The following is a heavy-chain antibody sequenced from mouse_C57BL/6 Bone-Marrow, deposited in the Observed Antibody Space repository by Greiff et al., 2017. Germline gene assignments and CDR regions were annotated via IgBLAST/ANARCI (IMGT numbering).Heavy chain of an antibody. J-gene: IGHJ2*01. CDR3: ARDYDYDPYYFDY. V-gene: IGHV1-59*01. CDR1: GYTFTSYW. CDR2: IDPSDSYT. Sequence: QVQLKQSGAELVRPGTSVKLSCKASGYTFTSYWMHWVKQRPGQGLEWIGVIDPSDSYTNYNQKFKGKATLTVDTSSSTAYMQLSSLTSEDSAVYYCARDYDYDPYYFDYWGQGTTLTVSS. D-gene: IGHD2-4*01.